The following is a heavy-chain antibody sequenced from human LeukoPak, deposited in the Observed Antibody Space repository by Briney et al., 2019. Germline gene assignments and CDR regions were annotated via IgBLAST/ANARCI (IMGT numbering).Heavy chain of an antibody. Sequence: ASVKVSCKASGYTFTSCGISWVRQAPGQGLEWMGWISAYNGNTNYAQKLQGRVTMTTDTSTSTAYMELRSLRSDDTAVYYCARDRWSIAAAESKPLDYWGQGTLVTVSS. J-gene: IGHJ4*02. CDR1: GYTFTSCG. V-gene: IGHV1-18*01. D-gene: IGHD6-13*01. CDR3: ARDRWSIAAAESKPLDY. CDR2: ISAYNGNT.